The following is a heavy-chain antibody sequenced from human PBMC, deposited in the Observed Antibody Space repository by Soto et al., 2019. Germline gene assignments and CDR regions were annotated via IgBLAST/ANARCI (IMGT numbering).Heavy chain of an antibody. Sequence: ASVKVSCKASGYTFTSYGISWVRQAPGQGLEWMGWISAYNGNTNYAQKIQGRVTMTTDKSTSTAYMELRSLRSDDTAVYYCARDLVGAAAGTWAFDIWGQGTMVTVSS. CDR2: ISAYNGNT. CDR3: ARDLVGAAAGTWAFDI. CDR1: GYTFTSYG. D-gene: IGHD6-13*01. J-gene: IGHJ3*02. V-gene: IGHV1-18*01.